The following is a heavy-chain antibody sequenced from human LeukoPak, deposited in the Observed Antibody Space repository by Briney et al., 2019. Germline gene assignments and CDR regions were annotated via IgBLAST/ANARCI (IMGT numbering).Heavy chain of an antibody. CDR2: ISSSSTI. J-gene: IGHJ4*02. D-gene: IGHD5-12*01. Sequence: GGSLRLSCAASGFTFSSYSMNWVRQAPGKGLEWVSYISSSSTIYYADSVKGRFTISRDNAKNSLYLQMNSLRDEDTAVYYCARDLTPYIDLAGYWGQGTLVTVSS. CDR1: GFTFSSYS. V-gene: IGHV3-48*02. CDR3: ARDLTPYIDLAGY.